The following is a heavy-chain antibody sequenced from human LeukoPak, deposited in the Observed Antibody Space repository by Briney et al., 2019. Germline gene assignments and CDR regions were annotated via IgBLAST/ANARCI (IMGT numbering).Heavy chain of an antibody. J-gene: IGHJ4*02. CDR3: ARETSDGLSGGSGDPIFDY. CDR2: INSDGSST. D-gene: IGHD6-19*01. CDR1: GFTFSSYW. V-gene: IGHV3-74*01. Sequence: GGSLRLSCAASGFTFSSYWMHWVRQAPGKGLVWVPRINSDGSSTSYADSVKGRFTISRDNAKNTLYLQMNSLRAEDTAVYYCARETSDGLSGGSGDPIFDYWGQGTLVTVSS.